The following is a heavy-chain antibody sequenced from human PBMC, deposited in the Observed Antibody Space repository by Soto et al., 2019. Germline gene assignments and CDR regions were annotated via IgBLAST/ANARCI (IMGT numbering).Heavy chain of an antibody. Sequence: QVQLVQSGAEVKKPGASVKVSCKASGYTFTGYYMHWVRQAPGQGLEWMGWINPNSGGTNYAQKFQGWVTMTRDTSISTAYMELSRLRSDDTAVYYCARAGPGYSSSSNYYYGMDVWGQGTTVTVSS. D-gene: IGHD6-6*01. J-gene: IGHJ6*02. CDR1: GYTFTGYY. V-gene: IGHV1-2*04. CDR2: INPNSGGT. CDR3: ARAGPGYSSSSNYYYGMDV.